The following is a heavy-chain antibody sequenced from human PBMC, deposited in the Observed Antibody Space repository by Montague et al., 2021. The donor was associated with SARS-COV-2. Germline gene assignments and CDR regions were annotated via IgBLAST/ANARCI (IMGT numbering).Heavy chain of an antibody. CDR2: ISWDGGST. J-gene: IGHJ6*02. D-gene: IGHD4-23*01. CDR3: AKDIERLRWGDYGMDV. Sequence: SLRLSCAASGLTFDDYAMHWVRQAPGKGLEWVSLISWDGGSTYYADSVXGRFTISRDNSKNSLYLQMNSLRAEDTALYYCAKDIERLRWGDYGMDVWGQGTTVTVSS. V-gene: IGHV3-43D*03. CDR1: GLTFDDYA.